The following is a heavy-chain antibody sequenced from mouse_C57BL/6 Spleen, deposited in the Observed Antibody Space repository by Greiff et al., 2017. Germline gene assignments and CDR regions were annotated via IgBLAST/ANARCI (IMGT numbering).Heavy chain of an antibody. D-gene: IGHD1-1*01. CDR1: GYTFTSYW. CDR2: IHPNSGST. J-gene: IGHJ3*01. CDR3: ARNYYGRTWFAY. V-gene: IGHV1-64*01. Sequence: QVQLKQPGAELVKPGASVKLSCKASGYTFTSYWMHWVKQRPGQGLEWIGMIHPNSGSTNYNEKFKSKATLTVDKSSSTAYMQLSSLTSEDSAVYYCARNYYGRTWFAYWGQGTLVTVSA.